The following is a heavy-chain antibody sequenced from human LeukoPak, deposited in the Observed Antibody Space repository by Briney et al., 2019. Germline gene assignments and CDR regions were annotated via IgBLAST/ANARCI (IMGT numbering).Heavy chain of an antibody. CDR1: GYSFTNYW. Sequence: GESLKISCKASGYSFTNYWIGWLRQMPGKGLECLGIIYPGDSDTRYSPSFQGQVTISADQSINTAYLQWNILKASDTAIYYCARHWGPYTGFDYWGQGTLVTVSP. J-gene: IGHJ4*02. D-gene: IGHD3-16*01. V-gene: IGHV5-51*01. CDR2: IYPGDSDT. CDR3: ARHWGPYTGFDY.